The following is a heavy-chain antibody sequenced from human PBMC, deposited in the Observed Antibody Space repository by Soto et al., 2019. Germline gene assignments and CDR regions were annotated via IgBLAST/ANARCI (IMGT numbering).Heavy chain of an antibody. V-gene: IGHV3-11*06. CDR3: ARDRVPHSSWFDP. D-gene: IGHD6-13*01. Sequence: GGSLRLSCAASGFTFSDYYMSWIRQAPGKGLEWVSYISSSSSYTNYADSVKGRFTISRDNAKNSLYLQMNSLRAEDTAVYYCARDRVPHSSWFDPWGQGTLVTVSS. CDR2: ISSSSSYT. J-gene: IGHJ5*02. CDR1: GFTFSDYY.